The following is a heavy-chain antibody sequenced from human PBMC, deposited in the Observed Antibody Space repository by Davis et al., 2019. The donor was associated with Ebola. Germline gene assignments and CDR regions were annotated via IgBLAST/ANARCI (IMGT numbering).Heavy chain of an antibody. CDR3: ARIVVVPAVAAMVTVVGMDV. V-gene: IGHV3-48*03. J-gene: IGHJ6*02. CDR2: ISSSGSTI. D-gene: IGHD2-2*01. Sequence: PGGSLRLSCAASGFTFSSYEMNWVRQAPGKGLEWVSYISSSGSTIYYADSAKGRFTISRDNAKNSLYLQMNSLGAEDTAVYYCARIVVVPAVAAMVTVVGMDVWGQGTTGTVYS. CDR1: GFTFSSYE.